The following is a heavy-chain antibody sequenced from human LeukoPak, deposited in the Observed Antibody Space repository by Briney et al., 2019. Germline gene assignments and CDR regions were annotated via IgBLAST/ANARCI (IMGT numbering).Heavy chain of an antibody. D-gene: IGHD6-19*01. CDR2: INHSGST. CDR1: GGSFSGYF. J-gene: IGHJ4*02. CDR3: AGGWLTRDDS. Sequence: SETLSLTCAVYGGSFSGYFWTWIRQPPGKGLEWIGEINHSGSTNYNPSLKSRVTISADTSKSQFSLRLGSVTAADTAVYYCAGGWLTRDDSWGQGTLVTVSS. V-gene: IGHV4-34*01.